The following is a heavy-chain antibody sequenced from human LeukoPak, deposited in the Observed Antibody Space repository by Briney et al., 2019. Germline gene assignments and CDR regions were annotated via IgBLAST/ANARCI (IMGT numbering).Heavy chain of an antibody. J-gene: IGHJ4*02. CDR2: IYYSGST. CDR3: ARLRGIIAARTYFDY. V-gene: IGHV4-39*01. CDR1: GGSISSSSYY. Sequence: SETLSLTCTVSGGSISSSSYYWGWIRQPPGKGLEWIGSIYYSGSTYYNPSLKSRVTISVDTSKNQFSLKLSSATAADTAVYYCARLRGIIAARTYFDYWGQGTLVTVSS. D-gene: IGHD6-6*01.